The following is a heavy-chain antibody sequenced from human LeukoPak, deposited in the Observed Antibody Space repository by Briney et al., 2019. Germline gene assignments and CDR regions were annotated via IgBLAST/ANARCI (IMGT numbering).Heavy chain of an antibody. CDR2: IYSGGTT. Sequence: GGSLRLSCAGSGFTISSNYWSWVRHAPGKGLEWVSVIYSGGTTHYADSVKGRFTISRDNSKNTLYLQVNSLRAEDTAVYYCAGGLTWILHWGQGTLVTVSS. CDR1: GFTISSNY. CDR3: AGGLTWILH. J-gene: IGHJ4*02. V-gene: IGHV3-66*01. D-gene: IGHD5-12*01.